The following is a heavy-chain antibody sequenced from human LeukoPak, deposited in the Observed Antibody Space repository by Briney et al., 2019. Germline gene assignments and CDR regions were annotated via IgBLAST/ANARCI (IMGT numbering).Heavy chain of an antibody. Sequence: GGSLRLSCAASGFTFSASWMNWVRQAPGKGLEWVSTISGGGGSTYYADSVKGRFTISRDNSKNTLYLQVNSLRAEDTAVYYCAKGGKWDVTPFDYWGQGTLATVSS. V-gene: IGHV3-23*01. J-gene: IGHJ4*02. CDR1: GFTFSASW. D-gene: IGHD1-26*01. CDR3: AKGGKWDVTPFDY. CDR2: ISGGGGST.